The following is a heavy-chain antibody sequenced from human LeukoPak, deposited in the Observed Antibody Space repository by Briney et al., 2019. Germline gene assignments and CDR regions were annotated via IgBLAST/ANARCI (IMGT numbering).Heavy chain of an antibody. CDR3: AKGPGAATFHFDY. CDR2: ISTGGDNT. V-gene: IGHV3-23*01. CDR1: GFTLSSSA. J-gene: IGHJ4*02. Sequence: GGSLRLSCAASGFTLSSSAMTWVRQAPGKGLEWVSGISTGGDNTYYPDSVKGRFTISRDNSNNTLYLQMNSLRAEDTAVYYCAKGPGAATFHFDYWGQGSLVTVSS. D-gene: IGHD2-15*01.